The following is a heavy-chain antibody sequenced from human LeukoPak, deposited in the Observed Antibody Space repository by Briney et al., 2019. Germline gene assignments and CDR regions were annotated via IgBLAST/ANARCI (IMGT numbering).Heavy chain of an antibody. J-gene: IGHJ4*02. D-gene: IGHD3-10*01. CDR1: GGSISSPNW. CDR3: AREDYGSGSSFDY. Sequence: ASETLSLTCAVSGGSISSPNWWSWVRQPPGKGLEWIGEIYHSGMTNYKTSLKSRVTISVDTSKNQFSLKLSSVTAADTAVYYCAREDYGSGSSFDYWGQGTLVTVSS. CDR2: IYHSGMT. V-gene: IGHV4-4*02.